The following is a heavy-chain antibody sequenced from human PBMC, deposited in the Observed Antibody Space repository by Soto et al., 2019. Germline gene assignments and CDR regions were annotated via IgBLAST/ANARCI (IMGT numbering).Heavy chain of an antibody. CDR1: GYTFASYA. J-gene: IGHJ4*02. Sequence: ASVKVSCKAGGYTFASYAMHWVRQAPGQRLEWVVWINAGNGNTKYSQKFQGRVTITRDTSASTAYLELSSLRSEDTAVYYCARGSDILTGYYPFDYCGQGTLVTVSS. D-gene: IGHD3-9*01. CDR3: ARGSDILTGYYPFDY. CDR2: INAGNGNT. V-gene: IGHV1-3*01.